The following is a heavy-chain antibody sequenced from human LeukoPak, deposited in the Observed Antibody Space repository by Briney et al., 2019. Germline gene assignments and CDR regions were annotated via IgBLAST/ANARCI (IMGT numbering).Heavy chain of an antibody. Sequence: PSETLSLTCTVSGGSVSRSPYYWGWIRQPPGKGLEWIGEINHSGSTNYNPSLKSRVTISVDTSKNQFSLKLSSVTAADTAVYYCARGRAGRRYSYVIYYYYYMDVWGKGTTVTVSS. CDR3: ARGRAGRRYSYVIYYYYYMDV. D-gene: IGHD5-18*01. CDR1: GGSVSRSPYY. J-gene: IGHJ6*03. V-gene: IGHV4-39*07. CDR2: INHSGST.